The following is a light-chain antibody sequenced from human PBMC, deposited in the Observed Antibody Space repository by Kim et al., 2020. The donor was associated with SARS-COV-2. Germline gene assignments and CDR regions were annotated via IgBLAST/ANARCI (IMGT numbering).Light chain of an antibody. J-gene: IGLJ3*02. V-gene: IGLV2-23*02. CDR1: SSDVGTYNV. CDR3: CSYAGSSTWV. Sequence: GQSITISCTVTSSDVGTYNVVSWYQQHPGKAPKLMIYEVSKRPSGASIRFSGSKSGNTASLTISGLQAEDEADYYCCSYAGSSTWVFGGGTQLTVL. CDR2: EVS.